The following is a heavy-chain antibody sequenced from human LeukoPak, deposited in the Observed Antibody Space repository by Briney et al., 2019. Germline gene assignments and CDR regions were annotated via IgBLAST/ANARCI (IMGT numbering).Heavy chain of an antibody. CDR3: AKPFGSGSYFDY. D-gene: IGHD3-10*01. V-gene: IGHV3-30*02. CDR2: IRFDGSNK. J-gene: IGHJ4*02. CDR1: GFTFSSYE. Sequence: PGGSLRLSCAASGFTFSSYEMNWVRQAPGKGLEWVAFIRFDGSNKYYADSVKGRFTISRDNSKNTLYLQMNSLRAEDTAVYYCAKPFGSGSYFDYWGQGVLVTVSS.